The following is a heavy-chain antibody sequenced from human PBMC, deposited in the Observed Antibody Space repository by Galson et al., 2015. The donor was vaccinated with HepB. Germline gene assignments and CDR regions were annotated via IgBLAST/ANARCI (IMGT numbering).Heavy chain of an antibody. D-gene: IGHD2-15*01. V-gene: IGHV1-2*06. CDR2: VNPNSGGT. CDR3: ARETGSWYGMIDS. CDR1: GYAFTDYH. J-gene: IGHJ4*02. Sequence: SVKVSCKASGYAFTDYHIHWVRQAPGQGLEWMGRVNPNSGGTNYAQKFQGRVTMTRDTSISTAYMELSRLTSDDTAVFYCARETGSWYGMIDSWGQGTLVTVSS.